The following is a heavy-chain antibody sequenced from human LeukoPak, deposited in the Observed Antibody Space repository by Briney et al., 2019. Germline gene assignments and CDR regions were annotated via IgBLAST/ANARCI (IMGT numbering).Heavy chain of an antibody. CDR1: GFTFSSHA. CDR3: AKDFKGLTIVAAGSFDY. CDR2: ISGSGGNT. D-gene: IGHD6-13*01. V-gene: IGHV3-23*01. Sequence: PGGSLRLSCAASGFTFSSHAMGWVRQAPGKGLEWVSNISGSGGNTYYADSVKGRFTISRDNSKNTLYLQMNSLRAEDTAVYYCAKDFKGLTIVAAGSFDYWGQGTLVTVSS. J-gene: IGHJ4*02.